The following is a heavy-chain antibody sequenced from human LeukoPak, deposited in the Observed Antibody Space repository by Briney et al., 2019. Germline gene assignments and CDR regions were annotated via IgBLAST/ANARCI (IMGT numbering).Heavy chain of an antibody. J-gene: IGHJ6*02. V-gene: IGHV3-30-3*01. D-gene: IGHD3-3*01. CDR3: SRHRGSYDFWSGISGYYYGMDV. CDR2: ISYDGSNK. Sequence: PGRSLRLSCAASGFTFSSYAMHWVRQAPGKGLEWVAVISYDGSNKYYADSVKGRFTISRDNSKNTLYLQMNSLRAEDTAVYYCSRHRGSYDFWSGISGYYYGMDVWGQGTTVTVSS. CDR1: GFTFSSYA.